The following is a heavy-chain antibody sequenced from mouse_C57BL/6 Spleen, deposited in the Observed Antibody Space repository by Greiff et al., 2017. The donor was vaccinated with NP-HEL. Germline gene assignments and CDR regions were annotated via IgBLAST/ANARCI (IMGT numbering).Heavy chain of an antibody. Sequence: EVKLVESGPGMVKPSQSLSLTCTVTGYSITSGYDWHWIRHFPGNKLEWMGYISYSGSTNYNPSLKSRISITHDTSKNHFFLKLNSVTTEDTATYYCAREGDGSSYGFAYWGQGTLVTVSA. V-gene: IGHV3-1*01. CDR1: GYSITSGYD. CDR2: ISYSGST. D-gene: IGHD1-1*01. J-gene: IGHJ3*01. CDR3: AREGDGSSYGFAY.